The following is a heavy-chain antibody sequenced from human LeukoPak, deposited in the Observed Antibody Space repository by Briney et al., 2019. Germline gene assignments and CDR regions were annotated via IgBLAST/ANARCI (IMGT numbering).Heavy chain of an antibody. J-gene: IGHJ4*02. CDR1: GYTFTSSY. Sequence: ASVKVSCKASGYTFTSSYMHWVRQAPGQGLEWMGIITPSGGSTSYAQKFQGRVTMTRDMSTSTVYMELSSLRSEDTAVYYCARPAGYCSSTSCYLRYWGQGTLVTVSS. V-gene: IGHV1-46*01. CDR2: ITPSGGST. CDR3: ARPAGYCSSTSCYLRY. D-gene: IGHD2-2*01.